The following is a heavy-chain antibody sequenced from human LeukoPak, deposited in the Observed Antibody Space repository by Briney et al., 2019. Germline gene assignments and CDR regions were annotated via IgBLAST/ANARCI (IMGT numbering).Heavy chain of an antibody. CDR3: ARENTVGPVKASSWDY. CDR2: IIPIFGTA. D-gene: IGHD4-23*01. Sequence: GASVKASCKASGGTFSSYAISWVRQAPGQGLEWMGGIIPIFGTANYAQKFQGRVTITADKSTSTAYMELSSLRSEDTAVYYCARENTVGPVKASSWDYWGQGTLVTVSS. V-gene: IGHV1-69*06. J-gene: IGHJ4*02. CDR1: GGTFSSYA.